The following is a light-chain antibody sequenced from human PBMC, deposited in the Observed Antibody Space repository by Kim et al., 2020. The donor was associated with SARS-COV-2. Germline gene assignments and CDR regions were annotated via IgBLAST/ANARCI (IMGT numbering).Light chain of an antibody. Sequence: QSYTISCTGTSSDVGGYNYVSRYQQHPGKAPKLMIYDGSKRPSGVSYRFSGSKSGNTASLTISGLQAEDEADYYCSSYTSSTTSYVFGTGTKVTVL. CDR2: DGS. V-gene: IGLV2-14*04. CDR1: SSDVGGYNY. J-gene: IGLJ1*01. CDR3: SSYTSSTTSYV.